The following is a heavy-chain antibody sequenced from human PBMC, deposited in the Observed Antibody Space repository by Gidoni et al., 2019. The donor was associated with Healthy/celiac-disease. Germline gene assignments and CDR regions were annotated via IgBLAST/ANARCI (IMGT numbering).Heavy chain of an antibody. D-gene: IGHD3-3*01. CDR3: ARGVILEWPLSGGYYYYGMDV. V-gene: IGHV4-31*03. CDR2: IYYSGST. J-gene: IGHJ6*02. CDR1: GGSISRGGYY. Sequence: QVQLQESGPGLVKPSQTLSLTCTVSGGSISRGGYYWSWIRQHPGKGLEWIGYIYYSGSTYYNPSLKSRVTISVDTSKNQFSLKLSSVTAADTAVYYCARGVILEWPLSGGYYYYGMDVWGQGTTVTVSS.